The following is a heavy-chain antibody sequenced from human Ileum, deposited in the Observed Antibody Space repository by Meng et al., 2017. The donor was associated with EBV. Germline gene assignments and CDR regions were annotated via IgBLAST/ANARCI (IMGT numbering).Heavy chain of an antibody. CDR3: ARDGYSSGSD. Sequence: LTGSGQGLVKPSETLSLTCSVSGGSVSSGGNYWGWIRQPPGKGLEWIGYIYNSGSTNYNPSLKSRVTISVDTSKNQFSLKLSSVTAADTAVYYCARDGYSSGSDWGQGTLVTVSS. CDR2: IYNSGST. CDR1: GGSVSSGGNY. V-gene: IGHV4-61*08. D-gene: IGHD6-19*01. J-gene: IGHJ4*02.